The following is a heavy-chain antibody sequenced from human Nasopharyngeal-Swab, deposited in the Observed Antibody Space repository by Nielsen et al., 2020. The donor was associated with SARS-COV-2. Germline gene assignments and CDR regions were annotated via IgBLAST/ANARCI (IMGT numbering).Heavy chain of an antibody. CDR2: IKQDGSEK. V-gene: IGHV3-7*03. D-gene: IGHD2-2*01. CDR1: GFTLSCYW. J-gene: IGHJ3*01. Sequence: GASLNISCAACGFTLSCYWVSGVRQAPGKGLEWVANIKQDGSEKYYLDSVKGRFTISRDNAKNSLYLQMNSLRAEDTALYYCAKNQLLIYDVFNLWGQGTMVTVSS. CDR3: AKNQLLIYDVFNL.